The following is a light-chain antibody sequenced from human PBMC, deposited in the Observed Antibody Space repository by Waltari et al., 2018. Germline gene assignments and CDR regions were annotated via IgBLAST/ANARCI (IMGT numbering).Light chain of an antibody. CDR3: CSYVRSTWV. CDR2: EVS. V-gene: IGLV2-23*02. J-gene: IGLJ3*02. Sequence: QSALTQPASVSGSPGQSITISCTGTSSDVGKYNLVSWYQQHPGKAPKVMIYEVSKRPSGVSNGVSGSKSGNTASLTISGLQAEDEADYYCCSYVRSTWVFGGGTKLTVL. CDR1: SSDVGKYNL.